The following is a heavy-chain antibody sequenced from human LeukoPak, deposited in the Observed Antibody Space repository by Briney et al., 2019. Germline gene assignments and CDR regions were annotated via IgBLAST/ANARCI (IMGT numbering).Heavy chain of an antibody. Sequence: SETLSLTCTVSGASISSYYWSWVRQPPGKGLEWIGYIFYGGSANYNPSLKSRVTISIDTSKNQLSLKLSSVTAADTAVYYCARHGRPTDCFDYWGQGTLVTVSS. D-gene: IGHD1-26*01. CDR2: IFYGGSA. CDR3: ARHGRPTDCFDY. V-gene: IGHV4-59*08. J-gene: IGHJ4*02. CDR1: GASISSYY.